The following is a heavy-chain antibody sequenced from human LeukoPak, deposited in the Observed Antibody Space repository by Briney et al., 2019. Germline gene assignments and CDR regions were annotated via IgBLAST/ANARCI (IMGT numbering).Heavy chain of an antibody. CDR3: AKDLRYFDWNDAFDI. CDR1: GFTFSSYG. D-gene: IGHD3-9*01. Sequence: GGSLRLSCAASGFTFSSYGMHWVRQAPGKGLEWVAVISYDGSNKYYADSVKGRFTISRDNSKNTLYLQMNSLRAEDTAVYYCAKDLRYFDWNDAFDIWGQGTMVTVSS. V-gene: IGHV3-30*18. CDR2: ISYDGSNK. J-gene: IGHJ3*02.